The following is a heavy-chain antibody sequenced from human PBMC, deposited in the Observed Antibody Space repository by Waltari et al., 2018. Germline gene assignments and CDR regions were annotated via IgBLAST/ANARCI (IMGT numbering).Heavy chain of an antibody. CDR2: KNTNSGDT. J-gene: IGHJ4*02. V-gene: IGHV1-8*02. D-gene: IGHD4-17*01. CDR3: ARGRDYGDSLDPFGY. CDR1: GYSFSGYD. Sequence: QVQLVQSGAEVRKPGASVKVSCKASGYSFSGYDINWGRQACGQGLEWRGWKNTNSGDTGYAQNFQGRVTITRISSMSTAYMELTSLKSEDTAVYYCARGRDYGDSLDPFGYWGQGTLVTVSS.